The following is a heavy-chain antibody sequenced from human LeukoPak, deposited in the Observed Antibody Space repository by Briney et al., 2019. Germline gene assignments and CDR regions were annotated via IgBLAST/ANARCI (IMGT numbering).Heavy chain of an antibody. D-gene: IGHD3-22*01. Sequence: SVKVSCKASGGTFSSYTISWVRQAPGQGLEWMGRIIPILGLANYAQKFQGRVTITADKSTSTAYMELSSLRSEDTAVYYCARQMIGVVSDAFDIWGQGTMVTVSS. J-gene: IGHJ3*02. CDR1: GGTFSSYT. CDR2: IIPILGLA. V-gene: IGHV1-69*02. CDR3: ARQMIGVVSDAFDI.